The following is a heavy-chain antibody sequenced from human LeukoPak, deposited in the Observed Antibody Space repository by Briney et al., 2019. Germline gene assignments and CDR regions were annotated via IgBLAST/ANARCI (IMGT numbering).Heavy chain of an antibody. Sequence: GGSLRLSCAASGFTFSSYAMSWVRQAPGKGLEWVSAISGSGGSTYYADSVKGRFTISRDNSKNTLYLQMNSLRAEDTAVYYCAKDSAWSAAGIYYFDYWGQGTLVTVSS. CDR1: GFTFSSYA. D-gene: IGHD6-13*01. CDR2: ISGSGGST. J-gene: IGHJ4*02. CDR3: AKDSAWSAAGIYYFDY. V-gene: IGHV3-23*01.